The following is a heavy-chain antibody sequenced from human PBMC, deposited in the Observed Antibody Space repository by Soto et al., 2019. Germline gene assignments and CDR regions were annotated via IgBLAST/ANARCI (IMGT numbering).Heavy chain of an antibody. Sequence: EAQMLESGGGSVQPGGSLRLSCAASGFTFSTYAVAWVRQSPGKGLEWVSSISASGGDTWYADSVKGRFTISRDNSKNTLYLQMNSLRVEDTAVYYCARRPTATASWGRGTLVTVSS. CDR3: ARRPTATAS. D-gene: IGHD1-1*01. V-gene: IGHV3-23*01. CDR1: GFTFSTYA. J-gene: IGHJ5*02. CDR2: ISASGGDT.